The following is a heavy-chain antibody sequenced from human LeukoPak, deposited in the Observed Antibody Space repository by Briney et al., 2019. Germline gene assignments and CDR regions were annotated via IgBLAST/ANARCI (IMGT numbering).Heavy chain of an antibody. CDR2: ISDSGGKT. D-gene: IGHD5-12*01. Sequence: GGSLRLSCAASGFTFSNYAMNWVRQAPGKGLEWVSGISDSGGKTYYADSVRGRFTISRDNSKNTLYLQMNSLRAEDTAVYYCARQVSRVDIVATILNYWGQGTLVTVSS. CDR3: ARQVSRVDIVATILNY. V-gene: IGHV3-23*01. J-gene: IGHJ4*02. CDR1: GFTFSNYA.